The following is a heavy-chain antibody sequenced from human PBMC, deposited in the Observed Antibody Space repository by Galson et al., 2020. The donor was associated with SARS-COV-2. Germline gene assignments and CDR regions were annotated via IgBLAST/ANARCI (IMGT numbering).Heavy chain of an antibody. Sequence: GGSLRLSCAASGFIFKSYGMSWVRQAPGTGLEWVSTITGSGGHTFYADSVKGRLTISRDNSKNTLYLQMSSLRAEDTAVYYCAKRDSSGQYYFDYWGQGTLVTVSS. CDR1: GFIFKSYG. CDR3: AKRDSSGQYYFDY. D-gene: IGHD6-19*01. CDR2: ITGSGGHT. V-gene: IGHV3-23*01. J-gene: IGHJ4*02.